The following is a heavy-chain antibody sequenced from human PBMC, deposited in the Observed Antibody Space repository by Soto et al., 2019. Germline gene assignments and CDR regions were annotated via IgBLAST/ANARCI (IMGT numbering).Heavy chain of an antibody. V-gene: IGHV4-31*03. D-gene: IGHD2-2*02. CDR3: ARISRLYCQGYSDF. Sequence: SETLSLTCTVSGGSISRGDSYWSWMRQGPGGGREWIGYIGSSGSTAYNLSLRIRVAIAVDTSDNQFSLNLISVTAADTAVDYYARISRLYCQGYSDFWGRGILVTVSS. CDR2: IGSSGST. J-gene: IGHJ4*02. CDR1: GGSISRGDSY.